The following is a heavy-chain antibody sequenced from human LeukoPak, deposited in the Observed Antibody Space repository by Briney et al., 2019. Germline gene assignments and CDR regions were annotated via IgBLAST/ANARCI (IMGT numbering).Heavy chain of an antibody. J-gene: IGHJ6*02. V-gene: IGHV4-34*01. CDR1: GGSFSGYY. CDR2: INHSGST. CDR3: ARATAIVVVPAAMDV. Sequence: RSSETLSLTCAVYGGSFSGYYWSWIRQPPGKGLEWIGEINHSGSTNYNPSLKSRVTISVDTSKNQFSLKLSSVTAADTAVYYCARATAIVVVPAAMDVWGQGTTVTVSS. D-gene: IGHD2-2*01.